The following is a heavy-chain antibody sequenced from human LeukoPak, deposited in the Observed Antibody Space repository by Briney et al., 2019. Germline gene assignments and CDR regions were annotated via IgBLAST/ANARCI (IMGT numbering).Heavy chain of an antibody. CDR3: ASAMGGEWLRFGFDY. CDR1: GGSISSGDYY. V-gene: IGHV4-30-4*01. J-gene: IGHJ4*02. CDR2: IYYSGST. Sequence: PSETLSLTCTVSGGSISSGDYYWSWIRQPPGKGLEWIGYIYYSGSTSYNPSLKSRVTISVDTSKNQFSLKLSSVTAADTAVYFCASAMGGEWLRFGFDYWGQGALVTVSS. D-gene: IGHD5-12*01.